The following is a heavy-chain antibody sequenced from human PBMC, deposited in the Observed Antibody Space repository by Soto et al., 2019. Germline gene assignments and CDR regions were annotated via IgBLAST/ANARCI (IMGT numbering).Heavy chain of an antibody. CDR3: AKLGSDFLNWFDP. CDR2: ISGSGGST. D-gene: IGHD3-16*01. Sequence: GGSLRLSCVASGFAFSAFAMSWVRQAPGKGLEWVSAISGSGGSTYFADSVKGRFTISRDNSKNTLYLQMNSLRADDTAVYYCAKLGSDFLNWFDPWGQGTLVTVSS. CDR1: GFAFSAFA. J-gene: IGHJ5*02. V-gene: IGHV3-23*01.